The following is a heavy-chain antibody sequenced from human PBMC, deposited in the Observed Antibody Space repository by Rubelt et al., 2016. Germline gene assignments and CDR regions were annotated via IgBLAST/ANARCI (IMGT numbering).Heavy chain of an antibody. J-gene: IGHJ5*02. V-gene: IGHV5-10-1*01. Sequence: EVQLVQSGAELKKPGESLRISCKGSGYSFSSYWISWVRQMPGKGLEWMGRIDPSDSYTEYSPSFQGHVTISVDRAISTAFLQWSGLRASDTATYVCARENAANWFDPWGQGTLVTVSS. D-gene: IGHD2-2*01. CDR3: ARENAANWFDP. CDR2: IDPSDSYT. CDR1: GYSFSSYW.